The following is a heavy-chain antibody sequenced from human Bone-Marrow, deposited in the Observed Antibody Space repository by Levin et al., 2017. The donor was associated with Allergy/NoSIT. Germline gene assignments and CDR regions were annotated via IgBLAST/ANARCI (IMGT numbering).Heavy chain of an antibody. J-gene: IGHJ4*02. CDR2: VYNSGST. CDR1: GGSISSTHYF. Sequence: PSETLSLTCTVSGGSISSTHYFWGWIRQPPGKGLEWIGSVYNSGSTYDNPSLKSRVTISVDTSKNQFSLNMSSVTAADTAVYYCARHDALNYYGSWSYFDYWGQGSLVTVSS. V-gene: IGHV4-39*01. CDR3: ARHDALNYYGSWSYFDY. D-gene: IGHD3-10*01.